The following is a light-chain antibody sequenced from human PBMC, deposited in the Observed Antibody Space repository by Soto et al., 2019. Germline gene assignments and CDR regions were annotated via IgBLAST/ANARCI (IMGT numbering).Light chain of an antibody. J-gene: IGKJ1*01. CDR3: HQYDTSPWT. V-gene: IGKV3-20*01. CDR2: GAS. Sequence: EIVLTQSPGTLSLSPGERATLSCRASQSVSSNFLAWYQQKSGQAPRLLIYGASSRAIGIPDRFSGSRLGTDFTLTISRLEPEDFAVYYCHQYDTSPWTFGQGTKVEIK. CDR1: QSVSSNF.